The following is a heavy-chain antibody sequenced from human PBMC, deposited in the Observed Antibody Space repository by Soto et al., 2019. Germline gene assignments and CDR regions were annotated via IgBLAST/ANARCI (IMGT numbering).Heavy chain of an antibody. V-gene: IGHV4-39*01. J-gene: IGHJ5*02. Sequence: SETLSLTCTVSGGSISSSSYYLGWIRQPPGEGLEWIGSIYYSGSTYYNPSLKSRVTISVDTSKNQFSLKLSSVTAADTAVYYCARLVWSYGTWFDPWGQGTLVTVSS. CDR2: IYYSGST. CDR1: GGSISSSSYY. D-gene: IGHD5-18*01. CDR3: ARLVWSYGTWFDP.